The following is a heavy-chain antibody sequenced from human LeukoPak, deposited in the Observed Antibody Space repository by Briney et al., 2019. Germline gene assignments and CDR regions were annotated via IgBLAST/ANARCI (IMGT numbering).Heavy chain of an antibody. V-gene: IGHV5-51*01. D-gene: IGHD2-15*01. CDR3: ARRYCSGGSCYSWFDP. J-gene: IGHJ5*02. CDR2: IYPGDPDT. CDR1: GYSFTSYW. Sequence: GESLKTSCKGSGYSFTSYWIGWVRQMPGKGLEWMGIIYPGDPDTRYSPSFQGQVTISADKSISTAYLQWSSLKASDTAMYYCARRYCSGGSCYSWFDPWGQGTLVTVSS.